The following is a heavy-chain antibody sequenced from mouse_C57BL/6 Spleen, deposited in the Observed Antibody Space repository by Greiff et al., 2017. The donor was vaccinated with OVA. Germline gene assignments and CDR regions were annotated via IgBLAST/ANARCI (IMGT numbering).Heavy chain of an antibody. V-gene: IGHV1-22*01. D-gene: IGHD2-4*01. CDR2: INPNNGGT. Sequence: VQLKESGPELVKPGASVKMSCKASGYTFTDYNMHWVKQSHGKSLEWIGYINPNNGGTSYNQKFKGKATLTVNKSSSTAYMELRSLTSEDSAVYYCAREGLRAYAMDYWGQGTSVTVSS. CDR1: GYTFTDYN. CDR3: AREGLRAYAMDY. J-gene: IGHJ4*01.